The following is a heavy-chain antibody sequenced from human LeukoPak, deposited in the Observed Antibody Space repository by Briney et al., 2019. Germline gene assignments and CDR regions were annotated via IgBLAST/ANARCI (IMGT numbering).Heavy chain of an antibody. J-gene: IGHJ4*02. D-gene: IGHD3-10*01. CDR1: GGSVGSENSY. CDR2: IYADGSS. CDR3: ATGYYYRI. V-gene: IGHV4-61*02. Sequence: PSQTLSLTCTVSGGSVGSENSYWNWIRQPAGKGLEWIGRIYADGSSTYNPSLKSRVTILVDTSKNQFSLRLTSMTAADTAVYYCATGYYYRIWGQGILVTVSS.